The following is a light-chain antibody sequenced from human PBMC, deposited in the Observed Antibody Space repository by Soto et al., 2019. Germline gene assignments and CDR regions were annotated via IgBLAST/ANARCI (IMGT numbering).Light chain of an antibody. CDR1: QSIGNF. CDR3: QQTYSTWT. V-gene: IGKV1-39*01. J-gene: IGKJ1*01. CDR2: AAS. Sequence: DIQMTQSPSSLSAFVGDRFTITCRASQSIGNFLNWYQQRPGKAPELLIYAASNLQSGVPSRFSGSGSGTAFTLTISSLRPADFATYYCQQTYSTWTFGQGTKVDI.